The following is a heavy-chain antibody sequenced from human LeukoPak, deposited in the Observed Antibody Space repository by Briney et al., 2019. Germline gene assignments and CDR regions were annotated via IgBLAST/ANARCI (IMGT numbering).Heavy chain of an antibody. CDR3: ARGDYRYGYVY. J-gene: IGHJ4*02. CDR2: IYTTGTT. Sequence: PSETLSLTCTVSGDSISSFYWSWIRQPAGKGLEWIGRIYTTGTTNYNPSLKSRATMSVDTSKNQFSLKLSSVTAADTAVYYCARGDYRYGYVYWGQGTLVTVSS. V-gene: IGHV4-4*07. D-gene: IGHD5-18*01. CDR1: GDSISSFY.